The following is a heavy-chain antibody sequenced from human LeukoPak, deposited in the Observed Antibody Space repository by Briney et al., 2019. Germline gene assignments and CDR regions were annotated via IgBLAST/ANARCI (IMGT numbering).Heavy chain of an antibody. CDR2: INPNSGGR. Sequence: GASVKVSCKASGYTFTGYYMHWVRQAPGQGLEWMGWINPNSGGRNYAQKFQGRVTMTRDPSISTAYMELSRLTSDDTAVYYCARPHFHSGYETWWFDPWGQGTLVTVSS. CDR3: ARPHFHSGYETWWFDP. V-gene: IGHV1-2*02. D-gene: IGHD5-12*01. CDR1: GYTFTGYY. J-gene: IGHJ5*02.